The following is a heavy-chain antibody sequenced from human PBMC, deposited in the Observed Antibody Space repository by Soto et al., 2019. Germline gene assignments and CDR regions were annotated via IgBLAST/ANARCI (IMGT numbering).Heavy chain of an antibody. CDR3: ARVRATDYEIDY. V-gene: IGHV3-7*03. Sequence: GGSLSLSCTASGFIFGSYWMTWVRPVPGKGLQWVANIKRDGSEKYYVDFVKGRFTISRDNADNSVFLDMNNLRVDDTATYYCARVRATDYEIDYWGQGALVTVSS. CDR1: GFIFGSYW. D-gene: IGHD4-17*01. J-gene: IGHJ4*02. CDR2: IKRDGSEK.